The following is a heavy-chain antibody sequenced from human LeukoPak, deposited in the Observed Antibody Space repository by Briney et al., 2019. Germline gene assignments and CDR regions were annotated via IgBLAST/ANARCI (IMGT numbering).Heavy chain of an antibody. D-gene: IGHD3-10*01. Sequence: SETLSLTCSVSGDSISTYYLSWIRQPAGKGLEWIGRIYGGGNTNYNPSLKSRLTLSMDTSKNQFSLKLRSVTAADTAVYYCARDRGLYGEVLFDPWGQGTLVTVSS. J-gene: IGHJ5*02. V-gene: IGHV4-4*07. CDR1: GDSISTYY. CDR2: IYGGGNT. CDR3: ARDRGLYGEVLFDP.